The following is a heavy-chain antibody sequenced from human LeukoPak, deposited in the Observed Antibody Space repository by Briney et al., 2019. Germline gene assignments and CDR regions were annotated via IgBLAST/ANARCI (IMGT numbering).Heavy chain of an antibody. D-gene: IGHD3-22*01. J-gene: IGHJ4*02. CDR2: MNPNSGNT. V-gene: IGHV1-8*01. CDR3: ARGLGVSTAWRNRLSADY. CDR1: GYTFTSYD. Sequence: ASVKVSCKASGYTFTSYDINWVRQAPGQGLEWMGWMNPNSGNTGYAQKFQGRVTMTRNTSISTAYMELSSLRSEDTAVYYCARGLGVSTAWRNRLSADYWGQGTLVTVSS.